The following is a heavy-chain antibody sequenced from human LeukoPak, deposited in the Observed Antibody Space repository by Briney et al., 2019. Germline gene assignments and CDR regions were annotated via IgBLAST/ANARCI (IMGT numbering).Heavy chain of an antibody. D-gene: IGHD2-2*02. J-gene: IGHJ6*02. V-gene: IGHV4-59*01. Sequence: SETLSLTCTVSGGSISSYYWSWIRQPPGKGLEWIRYIYYSGSTNYNPSLKSRVTISVDTSKNQFSLKLSSVTAADTAVYYCARFVPYCSSTSCYTNYYYYGMDVWGQATTVTVSS. CDR3: ARFVPYCSSTSCYTNYYYYGMDV. CDR1: GGSISSYY. CDR2: IYYSGST.